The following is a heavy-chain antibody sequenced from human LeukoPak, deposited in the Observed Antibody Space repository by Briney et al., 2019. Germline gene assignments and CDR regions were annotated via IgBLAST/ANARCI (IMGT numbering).Heavy chain of an antibody. Sequence: GGSLRLSCAASGFTFSSYAMNWVRQAPGRGLEWVSGFSGSGGATYYADSVKGRFTTSRDNSKNTLYLQMNSLRAEDTAVYYCANGNRCTSPNCLGYYYFYMDVWGKGATVTVSS. CDR3: ANGNRCTSPNCLGYYYFYMDV. J-gene: IGHJ6*03. CDR1: GFTFSSYA. D-gene: IGHD2-8*01. CDR2: FSGSGGAT. V-gene: IGHV3-23*01.